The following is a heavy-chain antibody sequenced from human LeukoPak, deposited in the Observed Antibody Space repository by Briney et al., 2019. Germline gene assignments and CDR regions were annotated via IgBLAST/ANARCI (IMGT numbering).Heavy chain of an antibody. CDR3: ARDKGHFDVDY. J-gene: IGHJ4*02. V-gene: IGHV4-39*07. D-gene: IGHD3-9*01. Sequence: SETLSLTCTVSGGSISSSGYYWGWIRQPPGKGLEWIGSIYYSGNTYYIPSLNSRLTISQDTSNNQFSLTLSSVTAADTAIYYCARDKGHFDVDYWGQGILVTVSS. CDR1: GGSISSSGYY. CDR2: IYYSGNT.